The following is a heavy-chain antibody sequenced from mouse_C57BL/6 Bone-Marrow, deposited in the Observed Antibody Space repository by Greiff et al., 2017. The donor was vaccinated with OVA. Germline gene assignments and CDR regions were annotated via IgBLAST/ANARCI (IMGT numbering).Heavy chain of an antibody. CDR3: AKGWAWFAY. CDR2: IDPSDSYT. Sequence: QVQLQQSGAELVMPGASVKLSCKASGYTFTSYWMHWVKQRPGHGLEWIGEIDPSDSYTNYNQKFKGKSTLTVDKSSSTAYMQLSSLTSEDSAVYYCAKGWAWFAYWGQGTLVTVSA. V-gene: IGHV1-69*01. CDR1: GYTFTSYW. D-gene: IGHD2-3*01. J-gene: IGHJ3*01.